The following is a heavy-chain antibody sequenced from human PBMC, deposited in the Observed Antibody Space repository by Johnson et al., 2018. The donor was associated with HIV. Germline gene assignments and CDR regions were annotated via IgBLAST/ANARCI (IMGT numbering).Heavy chain of an antibody. CDR1: RLTLSDSY. CDR3: AKERAWGPGGAFDI. J-gene: IGHJ3*02. V-gene: IGHV3-23*04. Sequence: GQLVESGGGLVKPGGSLRLSCVASRLTLSDSYMSWIRQAPGKGLEWVSVISGSGGGTYYADSVKGRFTISRDNSKNTLYLQMNSLRAEDTAVYYCAKERAWGPGGAFDIWGQGTMVTVSS. CDR2: ISGSGGGT. D-gene: IGHD3-16*01.